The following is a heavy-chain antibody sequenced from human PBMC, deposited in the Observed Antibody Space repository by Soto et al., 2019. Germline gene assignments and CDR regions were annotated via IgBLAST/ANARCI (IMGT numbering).Heavy chain of an antibody. V-gene: IGHV4-31*03. J-gene: IGHJ4*02. D-gene: IGHD3-10*01. CDR3: ARDTMVRGVSNDY. CDR1: GCSISSGGYY. CDR2: IYYSGST. Sequence: QVQLQESGPGLVKPSQTPSLTCPVSGCSISSGGYYWSWVRQHPGKGLEWIGYIYYSGSTYYNPSLKSRVTISVDTSKNQFSLKLSSVTAADTAVYYCARDTMVRGVSNDYWGQGTLVTVSS.